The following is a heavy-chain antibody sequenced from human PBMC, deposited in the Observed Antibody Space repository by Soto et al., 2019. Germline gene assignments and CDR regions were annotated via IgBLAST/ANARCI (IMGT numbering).Heavy chain of an antibody. V-gene: IGHV4-59*01. J-gene: IGHJ6*02. CDR2: IYYSGST. D-gene: IGHD6-13*01. Sequence: KTSETLSLTCTVSGGSISSYYWSWIRQPPGKGLEWIGYIYYSGSTNYNPSLKSRVTISVDTSKNQFSLKLSSVTAADTAVYYCATSIAAAGPYYYYGMDVWGQGTTVTVSS. CDR3: ATSIAAAGPYYYYGMDV. CDR1: GGSISSYY.